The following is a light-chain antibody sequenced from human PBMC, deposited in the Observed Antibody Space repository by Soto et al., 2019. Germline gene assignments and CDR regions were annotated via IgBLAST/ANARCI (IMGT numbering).Light chain of an antibody. CDR1: QSVSSK. CDR3: QHYNDWPPTWT. J-gene: IGKJ1*01. V-gene: IGKV3-15*01. CDR2: GAS. Sequence: IVMTQSPATLSVSPGERATLSCRASQSVSSKLAWYQQKPGQAPRVLIYGASTRATGIPARFSGSGSGTEFTLTVSSLQSEDFAGYYCQHYNDWPPTWTFGKGTRVDIK.